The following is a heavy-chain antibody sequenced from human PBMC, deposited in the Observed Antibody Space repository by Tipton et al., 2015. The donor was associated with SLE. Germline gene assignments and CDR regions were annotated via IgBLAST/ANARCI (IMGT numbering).Heavy chain of an antibody. V-gene: IGHV4-61*02. CDR2: IYTSGST. CDR1: GGSISSGSYY. CDR3: ARELDTFDI. Sequence: TLSLTCTVSGGSISSGSYYWSWIRQPAGKGLEWIGRIYTSGSTNYNPSLKSRVTISVDTSKNQLSLKLISVTATDTAVYYCARELDTFDIWGQGTMVTVSS. J-gene: IGHJ3*02.